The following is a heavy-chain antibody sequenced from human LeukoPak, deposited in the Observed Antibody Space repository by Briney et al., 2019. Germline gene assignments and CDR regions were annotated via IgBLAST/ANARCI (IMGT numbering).Heavy chain of an antibody. CDR2: IYSDGVT. CDR3: ARDRAGGKTWVEFDP. V-gene: IGHV3-66*02. J-gene: IGHJ5*02. CDR1: GFIVNSYA. Sequence: PGGSLRLSCAASGFIVNSYAMSWVCQAPGKGLAWVSLIYSDGVTQYADSVKGRFTISRDNSKNTLYLQMNSLRDEDTAVYFCARDRAGGKTWVEFDPWGQGTLVTVSS. D-gene: IGHD3-16*01.